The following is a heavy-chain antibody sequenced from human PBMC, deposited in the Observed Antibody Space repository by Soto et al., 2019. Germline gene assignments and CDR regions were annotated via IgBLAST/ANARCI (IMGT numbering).Heavy chain of an antibody. V-gene: IGHV3-72*01. J-gene: IGHJ4*02. Sequence: EGQLVQSGGGLVQPGGSLRLSCTASGFAFDDYYMDWVRQVPGKGLEWIGHTRDKPNNYAAEYVASVKGRFTISRDASKDSMYLQMNTVKTEDTAVYYCARDTGGSYDYWGQGALVIVSS. D-gene: IGHD1-26*01. CDR1: GFAFDDYY. CDR2: TRDKPNNYAA. CDR3: ARDTGGSYDY.